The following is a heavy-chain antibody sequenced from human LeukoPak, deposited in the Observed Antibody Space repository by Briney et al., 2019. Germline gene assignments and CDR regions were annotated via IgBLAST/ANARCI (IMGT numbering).Heavy chain of an antibody. D-gene: IGHD3-10*01. CDR3: ARELNHYYGSGSFRYFDY. V-gene: IGHV4-4*07. CDR1: GDSFISFY. Sequence: SETLSLTCTVSGDSFISFYWSWVRQPAGKGREWIGHLYTSGSNGYNPSLKSRVSMSVDTSKNQFSLNLASVTVADTAVYYCARELNHYYGSGSFRYFDYWGQGTPVIVSS. CDR2: LYTSGSN. J-gene: IGHJ4*02.